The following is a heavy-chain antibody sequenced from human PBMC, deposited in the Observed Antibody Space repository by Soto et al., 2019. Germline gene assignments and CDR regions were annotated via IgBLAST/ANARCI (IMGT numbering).Heavy chain of an antibody. V-gene: IGHV4-59*01. D-gene: IGHD3-22*01. CDR3: ARGGSVYYYDSSGRFDY. J-gene: IGHJ4*02. CDR1: GGSISSYY. CDR2: IYYSGST. Sequence: KPSETLSLTCTVSGGSISSYYWSWIRQPPGKGLEWIGYIYYSGSTNYNPSLKSRVTISVDTSKNQFSLKLSSVTAADTAVYYCARGGSVYYYDSSGRFDYWGQGTLVTVSS.